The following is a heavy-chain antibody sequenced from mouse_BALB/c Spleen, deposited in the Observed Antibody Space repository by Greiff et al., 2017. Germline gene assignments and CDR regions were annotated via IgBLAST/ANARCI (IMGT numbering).Heavy chain of an antibody. Sequence: QVQLQQSGAELAKPGASVKMSCKASGYTFTSYWMHWVKQRPGKGLEWIGYINPSTGYTEYNQKFKDKATLTADKSSSTTYMQLSSLTSEDSAVYYCARRGGNYGAMDYWGQGTSVTVSS. D-gene: IGHD2-1*01. CDR2: INPSTGYT. CDR3: ARRGGNYGAMDY. V-gene: IGHV1-7*01. CDR1: GYTFTSYW. J-gene: IGHJ4*01.